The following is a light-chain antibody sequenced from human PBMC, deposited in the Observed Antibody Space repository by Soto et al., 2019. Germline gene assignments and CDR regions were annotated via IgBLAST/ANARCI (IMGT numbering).Light chain of an antibody. CDR1: SGHSSDA. Sequence: QLVLTQWPSASASLGASVKLTCILSSGHSSDAIAWHQQQPEKGPRYLMKLNSDGSHSKGDGIPDRFSGSSSGAERYLTISSLQSEDEADYYCQTWGTGIQVFGGGTKVTVL. J-gene: IGLJ2*01. V-gene: IGLV4-69*01. CDR3: QTWGTGIQV. CDR2: LNSDGSH.